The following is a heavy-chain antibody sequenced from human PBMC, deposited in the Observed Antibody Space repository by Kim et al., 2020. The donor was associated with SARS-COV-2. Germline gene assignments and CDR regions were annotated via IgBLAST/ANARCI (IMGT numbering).Heavy chain of an antibody. CDR3: ARDIVLMVYDPYYYYYGMDV. D-gene: IGHD2-8*01. CDR1: GGSFSGYY. CDR2: INHSGST. Sequence: SETLSLTCAVYGGSFSGYYWSWIRQPPGKGLEWIGEINHSGSTNYNPSLKSRVTISVDTSKNQFSLKLSSVTAADTAVYYCARDIVLMVYDPYYYYYGMDVWGQGTTVTVSS. V-gene: IGHV4-34*01. J-gene: IGHJ6*02.